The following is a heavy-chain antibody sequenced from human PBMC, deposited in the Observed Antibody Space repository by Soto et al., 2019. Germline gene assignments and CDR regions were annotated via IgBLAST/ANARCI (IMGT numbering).Heavy chain of an antibody. J-gene: IGHJ6*02. V-gene: IGHV3-23*01. CDR1: GFTFSTYA. CDR3: AKVSLGALTFTDYYYYGLDV. Sequence: QPGGSLRLSCAAPGFTFSTYAMNWVRQAPGKGLEWVSAISGGGGSTYYADSVKGRVTISRDNSKNTLYLQMNSLRAEDTAVYYCAKVSLGALTFTDYYYYGLDVWGQGTTVTVSS. D-gene: IGHD1-26*01. CDR2: ISGGGGST.